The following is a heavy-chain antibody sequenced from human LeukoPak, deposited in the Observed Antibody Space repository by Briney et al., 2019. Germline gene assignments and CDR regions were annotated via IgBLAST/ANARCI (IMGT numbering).Heavy chain of an antibody. V-gene: IGHV3-23*01. D-gene: IGHD3-3*01. Sequence: PGGSLRLSCAASGLTFSSYAMSWVRQAPGKGLEWVPAISGSGGSTYYADSVKGRFTISRDNSKNTLYLQMNSLRAEDTAVYYCAKEPGITIFGVVIDYWGQGTLVTVSS. J-gene: IGHJ4*02. CDR2: ISGSGGST. CDR1: GLTFSSYA. CDR3: AKEPGITIFGVVIDY.